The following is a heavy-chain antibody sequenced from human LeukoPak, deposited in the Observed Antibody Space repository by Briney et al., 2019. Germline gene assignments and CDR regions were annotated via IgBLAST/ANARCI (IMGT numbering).Heavy chain of an antibody. V-gene: IGHV4-59*01. J-gene: IGHJ3*02. CDR2: IYYSGST. Sequence: SETLSLTCTVSGGSISSYYWSWIRQPPGKGLEWIGYIYYSGSTNYNPSLKSRVTISVDTSKNQISLKLSSVTAADTAVYYCARSRSRQLAFDIWGQGTMVTVSS. CDR3: ARSRSRQLAFDI. CDR1: GGSISSYY. D-gene: IGHD3-10*01.